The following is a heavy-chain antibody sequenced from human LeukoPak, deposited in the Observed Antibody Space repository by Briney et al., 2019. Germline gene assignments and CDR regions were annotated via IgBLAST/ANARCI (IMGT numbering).Heavy chain of an antibody. CDR1: EGTFSSYA. J-gene: IGHJ5*02. D-gene: IGHD6-19*01. CDR2: INPIFGTA. CDR3: AREWLTYNWFDP. Sequence: SVKVSCKSSEGTFSSYAISWLRQAPGQGLEWMGGINPIFGTANYAQKFQGRVTITTEECTSTAYMELSSLRSEDTAVYYCAREWLTYNWFDPWGQGTLVTVSS. V-gene: IGHV1-69*05.